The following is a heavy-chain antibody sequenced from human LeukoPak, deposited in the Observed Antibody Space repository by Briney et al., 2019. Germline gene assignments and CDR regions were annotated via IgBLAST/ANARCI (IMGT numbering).Heavy chain of an antibody. D-gene: IGHD3-10*01. CDR2: FYYNGGT. Sequence: PSETLSLTCTVSGDSISSFYWSWIRQPPGKGLEWIGYFYYNGGTNYSPSLKSRVTMSVDTSKNQVSLSLTSVTAADTAVYYCARGLWFGEFVIDPWGQGTLVTVSS. V-gene: IGHV4-59*01. J-gene: IGHJ5*02. CDR1: GDSISSFY. CDR3: ARGLWFGEFVIDP.